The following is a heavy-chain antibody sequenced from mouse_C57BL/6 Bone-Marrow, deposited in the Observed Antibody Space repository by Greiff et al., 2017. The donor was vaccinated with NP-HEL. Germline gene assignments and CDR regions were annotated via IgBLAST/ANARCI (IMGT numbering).Heavy chain of an antibody. Sequence: EVQVVESGGGLVKPGGSLKLSCAASGFTFSSYTMSWVRQTPEKRLEWVATISGGGGNTYYPDSVKGRFTISRDNAKNTLYLQMSSLRSEDTALYYCAREFAYWGQGTLVTVSA. J-gene: IGHJ3*01. CDR2: ISGGGGNT. CDR3: AREFAY. CDR1: GFTFSSYT. V-gene: IGHV5-9*01.